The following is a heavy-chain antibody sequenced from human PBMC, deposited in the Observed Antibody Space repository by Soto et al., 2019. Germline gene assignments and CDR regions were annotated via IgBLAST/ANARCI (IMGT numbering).Heavy chain of an antibody. Sequence: SETLSLTCSVSGGSISSGYYYWSWIRQPPGKGLEWIGNIYYSGSTNYNPSLKSRVTISVDTSKNQFSLKLSSVTAADTAVYYCARVGYYDSSGYYVGASWGGVDPWGQGTLVTVSS. CDR1: GGSISSGYYY. CDR2: IYYSGST. J-gene: IGHJ5*02. V-gene: IGHV4-61*01. D-gene: IGHD3-22*01. CDR3: ARVGYYDSSGYYVGASWGGVDP.